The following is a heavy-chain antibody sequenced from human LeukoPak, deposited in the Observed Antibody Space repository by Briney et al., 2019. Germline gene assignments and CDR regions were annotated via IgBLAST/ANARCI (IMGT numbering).Heavy chain of an antibody. CDR3: ARARYVNSFYAFDI. J-gene: IGHJ3*02. V-gene: IGHV4-61*08. D-gene: IGHD3-9*01. Sequence: SETLSLTCTVSGDSISTGGYYWSWIRLPPGKGLEWIGYLSKSGNTNYSPSLKSRVTIFGDTSKNQFFLKLSSVTAVDTAMYYCARARYVNSFYAFDIWGQGTLVTVSS. CDR1: GDSISTGGYY. CDR2: LSKSGNT.